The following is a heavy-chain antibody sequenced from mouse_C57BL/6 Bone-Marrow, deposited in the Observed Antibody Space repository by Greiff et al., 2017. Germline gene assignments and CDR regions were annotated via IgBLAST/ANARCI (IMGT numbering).Heavy chain of an antibody. Sequence: QVQLQQSDAELVQPGASVQISCKVSGYTFTDPTIPWMKQRPEQGLEWIGTIYPRDGSTKYNEKFKGKATLTVDKSSSTAYMQINSLTSEDSAVYFCARDGSSSWFANWGEEALVTVSA. CDR1: GYTFTDPT. CDR3: ARDGSSSWFAN. CDR2: IYPRDGST. D-gene: IGHD1-1*01. V-gene: IGHV1-78*01. J-gene: IGHJ3*01.